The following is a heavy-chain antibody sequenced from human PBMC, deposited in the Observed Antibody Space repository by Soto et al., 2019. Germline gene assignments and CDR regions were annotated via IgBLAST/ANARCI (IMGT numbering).Heavy chain of an antibody. CDR2: ISSSSRTI. J-gene: IGHJ3*02. CDR1: GFTFSSYD. Sequence: RLSCAASGFTFSSYDVNWVRQAPGKGLEWVSCISSSSRTIYYADSVKGRFTISRDNAKNSLYLQMNSLRDEDTAVYYCARESPAFDIWGQGTMVTVSS. V-gene: IGHV3-48*02. CDR3: ARESPAFDI.